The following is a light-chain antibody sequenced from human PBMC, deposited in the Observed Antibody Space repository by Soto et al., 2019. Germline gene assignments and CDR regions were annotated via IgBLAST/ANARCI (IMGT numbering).Light chain of an antibody. J-gene: IGKJ5*01. V-gene: IGKV3-11*01. CDR1: QGFSNS. CDR2: ESS. CDR3: HQRKSWPAIT. Sequence: IVLTQSPATLALAPGDRATLSCMASQGFSNSLVWYQHKPGQAPRVLIYESSKRATGTPARFSGSRSGTDFTLTISSLEPEDFAVYYCHQRKSWPAITFGQGPRLEIK.